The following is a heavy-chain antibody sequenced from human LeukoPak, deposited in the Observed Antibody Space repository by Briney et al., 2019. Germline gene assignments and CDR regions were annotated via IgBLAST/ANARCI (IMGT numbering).Heavy chain of an antibody. D-gene: IGHD4-23*01. CDR3: AQSPDYGGDDDAFDV. J-gene: IGHJ3*01. CDR2: IYYTDEI. Sequence: SGPTLVNPAHTLTLTCTFSGISLDSSGLGVAWIRQPPGNALEWTRTIYYTDEIRYSPSLKTRLTIAKDTSKNQVFLMMTNMDPVDTATYYCAQSPDYGGDDDAFDVWGQGTMVTVSS. V-gene: IGHV2-5*01. CDR1: GISLDSSGLG.